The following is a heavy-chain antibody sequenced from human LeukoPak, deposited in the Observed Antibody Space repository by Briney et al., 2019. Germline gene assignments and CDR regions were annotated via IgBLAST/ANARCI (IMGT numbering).Heavy chain of an antibody. CDR2: IYYSGST. Sequence: SETLSLTCTVSGGSISSGDYYWSWIRQPPGKGLEWIGYIYYSGSTYYNPSLKSRVTISVDTSKNQFSLKLSSVTAADTAVYYCASRSPSVVNSPSFDYWGPGTLVTVSS. D-gene: IGHD2-21*01. V-gene: IGHV4-30-4*01. J-gene: IGHJ4*02. CDR3: ASRSPSVVNSPSFDY. CDR1: GGSISSGDYY.